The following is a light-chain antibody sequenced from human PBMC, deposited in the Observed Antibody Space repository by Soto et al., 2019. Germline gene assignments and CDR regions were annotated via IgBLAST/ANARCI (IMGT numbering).Light chain of an antibody. CDR3: ATWDDSLNGFYD. CDR2: RNN. V-gene: IGLV1-47*01. Sequence: QSVRTQPASASWTRGHGFTISCSGSTSNIGSNYVYWYQQLPGTAPKLLIYRNNQRPSGVPDRFSGSKSGTSASLAISGLRSDDEADYFCATWDDSLNGFYDFGTGTKVTVL. J-gene: IGLJ1*01. CDR1: TSNIGSNY.